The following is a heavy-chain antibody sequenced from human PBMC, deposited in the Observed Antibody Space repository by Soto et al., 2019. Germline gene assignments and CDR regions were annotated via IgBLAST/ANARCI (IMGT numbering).Heavy chain of an antibody. Sequence: ASVKVSCKASGYTFTSYGISWVRQAPGQGLEWMGWISAYNGNTNYAQKLQGRVTITADTSTSTAYMELSSLRSEDTAVYYCARDKGSIYYYYMDVWGKGTTVTVSS. CDR1: GYTFTSYG. V-gene: IGHV1-18*01. CDR3: ARDKGSIYYYYMDV. J-gene: IGHJ6*03. CDR2: ISAYNGNT.